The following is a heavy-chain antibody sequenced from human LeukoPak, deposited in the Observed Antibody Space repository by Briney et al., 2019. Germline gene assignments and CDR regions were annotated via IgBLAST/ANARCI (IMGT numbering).Heavy chain of an antibody. D-gene: IGHD4-17*01. CDR2: IYPGDSDT. V-gene: IGHV5-51*01. J-gene: IGHJ6*03. Sequence: GESLKISCKGSGYSFTSYWIGWVRQMPGKGLEWMGIIYPGDSDTRYNPSFQDQVTISADKSISTAYLQWSSLKASDTAMYYCARGSPTVTPHYYYYYMDVWGKGTTVTISS. CDR3: ARGSPTVTPHYYYYYMDV. CDR1: GYSFTSYW.